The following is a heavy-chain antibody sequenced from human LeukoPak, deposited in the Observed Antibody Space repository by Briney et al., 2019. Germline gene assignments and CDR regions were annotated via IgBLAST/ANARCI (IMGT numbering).Heavy chain of an antibody. CDR3: ARGRSSSPD. CDR2: IYYSGRT. V-gene: IGHV4-59*01. D-gene: IGHD6-13*01. Sequence: SETLSLTCTVSGGSISSYFWSWIRQPPGKGLEWIGYIYYSGRTNNNPSLESRVTISLDTSKNQFSLKLSSVTAADTAMYYCARGRSSSPDWGQGTLVTVSS. J-gene: IGHJ4*02. CDR1: GGSISSYF.